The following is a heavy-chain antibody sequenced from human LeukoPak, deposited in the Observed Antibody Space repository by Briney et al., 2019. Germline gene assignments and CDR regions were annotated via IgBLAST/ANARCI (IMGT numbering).Heavy chain of an antibody. D-gene: IGHD3-22*01. CDR2: ISSSSSYI. V-gene: IGHV3-21*04. Sequence: GGSLRLSCAASGFTFSSYSMNWVRQAPGKGLEWVSSISSSSSYIYYADSVKGRFTISRDNAKNTLYLQMTSLRAEDTAVYYCAKDQVWIVVGSFDYWGQGTLVTVSS. CDR1: GFTFSSYS. J-gene: IGHJ4*02. CDR3: AKDQVWIVVGSFDY.